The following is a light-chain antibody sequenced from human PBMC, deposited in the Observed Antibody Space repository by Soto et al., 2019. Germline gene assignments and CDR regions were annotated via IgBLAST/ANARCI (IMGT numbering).Light chain of an antibody. Sequence: EIVMTQSPDYLAVSLGERATIKCKSSQSVLYSSKDRSYLAWFQQKPGQPPKALIYWASSRESGVPDRFSGSGSGTDFTISISSLQAEDVAVYFCQQYFTTPWTFGQGTKVEI. J-gene: IGKJ1*01. V-gene: IGKV4-1*01. CDR3: QQYFTTPWT. CDR1: QSVLYSSKDRSY. CDR2: WAS.